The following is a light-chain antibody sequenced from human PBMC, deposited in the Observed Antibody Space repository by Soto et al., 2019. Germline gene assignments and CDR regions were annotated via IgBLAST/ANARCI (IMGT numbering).Light chain of an antibody. J-gene: IGLJ2*01. CDR1: SSDVGGYNY. V-gene: IGLV2-14*01. CDR3: SSYTSSNTLVV. CDR2: EVT. Sequence: QSALTQPASVSGSPGQSITISCTGTSSDVGGYNYVSWYQQHPGKAPKLMIYEVTNRPSGVSNRFSGSKSGNTASLTISGLQAEDGADYYCSSYTSSNTLVVFGGGTKLTVL.